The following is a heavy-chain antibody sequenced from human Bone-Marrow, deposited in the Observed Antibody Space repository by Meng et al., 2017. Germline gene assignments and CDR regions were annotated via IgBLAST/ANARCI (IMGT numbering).Heavy chain of an antibody. J-gene: IGHJ4*02. D-gene: IGHD5-18*01. CDR3: GISRWINLWSGDF. CDR1: GARFSIST. CDR2: IVPKRGAA. V-gene: IGHV1-69*01. Sequence: QGHRGGGGAERKAPVSLLKVFSKVSGARFSISTISWVRQAPGQGIEWLGGIVPKRGAAHYAQKFQDRVSITADESTTTAYMELSSLTSEDTAFYYCGISRWINLWSGDFWGQGTLVTVSS.